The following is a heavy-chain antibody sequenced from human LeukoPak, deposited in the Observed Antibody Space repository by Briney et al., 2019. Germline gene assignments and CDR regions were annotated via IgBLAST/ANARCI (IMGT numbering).Heavy chain of an antibody. V-gene: IGHV1-69*13. CDR3: ARGRGYSSSYPDGNYFDY. CDR1: GGTFSSYA. Sequence: GASVKVSCKASGGTFSSYAISWVRQAPGQGLEWMGGIIPIFGTANYAQKFQGRVTITADESTSTAYMELSSLRSEDTAVYYCARGRGYSSSYPDGNYFDYWGQGTLVTVSS. J-gene: IGHJ4*02. D-gene: IGHD6-13*01. CDR2: IIPIFGTA.